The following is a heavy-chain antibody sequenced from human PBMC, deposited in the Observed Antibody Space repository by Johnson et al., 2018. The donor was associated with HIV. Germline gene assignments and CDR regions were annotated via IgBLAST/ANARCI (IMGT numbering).Heavy chain of an antibody. D-gene: IGHD1-26*01. CDR2: IQSDGGST. CDR1: GFTFKTYW. Sequence: VQLVESGGGVVQPGGSLRLSCVVSGFTFKTYWMHWVRQAPGKGLVWVARIQSDGGSTSYVDSVKGRFIISRDNTKNTLYLQMTSLRAEDTAVYYCAKAELVGALEGGAFDIWGQGTMVTVSS. J-gene: IGHJ3*02. CDR3: AKAELVGALEGGAFDI. V-gene: IGHV3-74*02.